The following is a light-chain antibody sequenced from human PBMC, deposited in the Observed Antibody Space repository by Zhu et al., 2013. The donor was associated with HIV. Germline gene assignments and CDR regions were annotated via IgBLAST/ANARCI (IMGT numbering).Light chain of an antibody. V-gene: IGKV1-39*01. CDR2: DAS. CDR1: QSISSY. J-gene: IGKJ1*01. CDR3: QQSYSTPPT. Sequence: QLTQSPSSLSAFVGDRITITCRASQSISSYLHWYQQKPGKAPKLLIYDASTLQSGVPSRFSGSGSGTDFTLTISSLQPEDFATYYCQQSYSTPPTFGQGTKVEIK.